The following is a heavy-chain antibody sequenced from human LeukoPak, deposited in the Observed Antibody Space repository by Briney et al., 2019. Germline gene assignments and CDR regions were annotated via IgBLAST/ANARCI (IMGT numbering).Heavy chain of an antibody. CDR3: VRAWNFREANWFDP. J-gene: IGHJ5*02. CDR1: GYTFTSYD. Sequence: ASVKVSCKASGYTFTSYDINWVRQATGQGLEWMGWMNANSGNTGYARKFQGRVTMTRDTSMSTAYMELSSLRSEDTAVYYCVRAWNFREANWFDPWGQGTLVTVPS. V-gene: IGHV1-8*01. D-gene: IGHD1-7*01. CDR2: MNANSGNT.